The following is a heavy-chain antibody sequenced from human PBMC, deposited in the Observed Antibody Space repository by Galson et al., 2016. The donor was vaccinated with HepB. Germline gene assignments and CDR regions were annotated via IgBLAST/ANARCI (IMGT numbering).Heavy chain of an antibody. Sequence: SETLSLTCAAYVGSFSEYYWNWIRQSPGKGLEWIGEINHTGTTKYNPSLKSRVTISVDTSKKELSLKLTSVTAADTAVYYCAKFDFHGGVCLDYWGQGALVTVSA. D-gene: IGHD2-8*02. V-gene: IGHV4-34*01. CDR1: VGSFSEYY. CDR2: INHTGTT. J-gene: IGHJ4*02. CDR3: AKFDFHGGVCLDY.